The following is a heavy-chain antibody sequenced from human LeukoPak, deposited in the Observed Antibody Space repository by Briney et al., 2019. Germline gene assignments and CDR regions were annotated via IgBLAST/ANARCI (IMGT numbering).Heavy chain of an antibody. Sequence: SQTLSLTCTVSGGSISSGDYYWSWIRQPPGKGLEWIGYIYYSGSTYYNPSLKSRVTISVDTSKNQFSLKLSSVTAADTAVYYCARDLEAIDGSSHDASDIWGQGTMVTVSS. CDR1: GGSISSGDYY. CDR3: ARDLEAIDGSSHDASDI. V-gene: IGHV4-30-4*08. CDR2: IYYSGST. D-gene: IGHD1-26*01. J-gene: IGHJ3*02.